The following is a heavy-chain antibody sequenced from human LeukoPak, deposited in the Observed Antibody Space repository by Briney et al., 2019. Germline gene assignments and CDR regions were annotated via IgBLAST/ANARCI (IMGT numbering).Heavy chain of an antibody. V-gene: IGHV3-30*18. J-gene: IGHJ4*02. CDR1: GITFSSYG. CDR2: ISYDGSNK. Sequence: GRSLRLSCAASGITFSSYGMHWVRQAPGKGLEWVAVISYDGSNKYYADSVKGRFTISRDNSKNTLYLQMNSLRAEDTAVYYCAKSAGGSGSYLFDYWGQGTLVTVSS. D-gene: IGHD3-10*01. CDR3: AKSAGGSGSYLFDY.